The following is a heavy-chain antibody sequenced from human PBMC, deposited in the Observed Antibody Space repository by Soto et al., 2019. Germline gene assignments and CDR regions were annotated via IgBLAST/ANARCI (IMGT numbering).Heavy chain of an antibody. J-gene: IGHJ6*02. D-gene: IGHD6-19*01. CDR1: GYTFTGHF. CDR3: ARPMKSEYGSAWDSVSATYAMDV. CDR2: INPKSGDT. Sequence: GASVKVYCQGSGYTFTGHFIHWVRQAPGKGLQWVGWINPKSGDTQYSENFHGRVTMTRDTSISVAFLEVSRLKSDDTAVYFCARPMKSEYGSAWDSVSATYAMDVWGQGTTVTVSS. V-gene: IGHV1-2*02.